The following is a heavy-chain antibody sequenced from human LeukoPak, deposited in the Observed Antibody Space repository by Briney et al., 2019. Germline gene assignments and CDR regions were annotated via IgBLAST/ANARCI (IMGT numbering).Heavy chain of an antibody. CDR1: GYTFTSYD. Sequence: ASVKLSCKASGYTFTSYDINWVRQATGQGLEWMGWMNPNSGNTGYAQKFQGRVTITRNTSISTAYMELSSLRSEDTAVYYCARGPSELGAFDIWGQGTMVTVSS. D-gene: IGHD1-26*01. J-gene: IGHJ3*02. CDR2: MNPNSGNT. CDR3: ARGPSELGAFDI. V-gene: IGHV1-8*03.